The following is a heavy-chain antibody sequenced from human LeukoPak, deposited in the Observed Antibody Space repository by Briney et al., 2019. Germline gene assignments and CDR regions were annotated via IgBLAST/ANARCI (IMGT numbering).Heavy chain of an antibody. Sequence: ASVKVSCKASGATFSSYAISWVRQAPGQGLEWMGGIIPIFGTANYAQKFQGRVTITTDESTSTAYMELSSLRSEDTAVYYCARAGTTGTTGLDYWGRGTLVTVSS. CDR1: GATFSSYA. CDR3: ARAGTTGTTGLDY. J-gene: IGHJ4*02. CDR2: IIPIFGTA. D-gene: IGHD1-1*01. V-gene: IGHV1-69*05.